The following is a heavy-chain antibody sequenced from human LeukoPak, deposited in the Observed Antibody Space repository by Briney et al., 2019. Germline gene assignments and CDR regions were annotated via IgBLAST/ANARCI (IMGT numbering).Heavy chain of an antibody. CDR2: IGAYNGNT. V-gene: IGHV1-18*01. J-gene: IGHJ4*02. CDR3: ARDHQYDFDY. CDR1: GYTFATSG. Sequence: GASVTVSFTASGYTFATSGISWVRQAPGQGLEWMGWIGAYNGNTNYVQKFQGRVTMTTETSTSTAYMELRSLRSDDTAVYYCARDHQYDFDYWGQGTLVTVSS. D-gene: IGHD2-2*01.